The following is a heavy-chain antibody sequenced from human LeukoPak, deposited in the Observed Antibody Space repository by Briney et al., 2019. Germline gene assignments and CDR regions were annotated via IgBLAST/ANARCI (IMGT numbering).Heavy chain of an antibody. CDR3: ARGGFSGYYFNPFDY. CDR1: GGSISSYY. CDR2: IYYSGST. D-gene: IGHD3-22*01. Sequence: SETLSLTCTVSGGSISSYYWSWIRQPPGKGLEWIGYIYYSGSTNYNPSLKSRVTISVDTSKNQFPLKLCSVTAADTAVYYCARGGFSGYYFNPFDYWGQGTLVTVSS. J-gene: IGHJ4*02. V-gene: IGHV4-59*01.